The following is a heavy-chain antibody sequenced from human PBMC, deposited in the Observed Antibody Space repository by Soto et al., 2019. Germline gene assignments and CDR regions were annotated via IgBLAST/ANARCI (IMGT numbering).Heavy chain of an antibody. D-gene: IGHD1-26*01. J-gene: IGHJ2*01. CDR1: GYTFTSYY. CDR2: INPSGGST. V-gene: IGHV1-46*01. CDR3: ARHRVVGATTHWYFDL. Sequence: QVQLVQSGAEVKKPGASVKVSCKASGYTFTSYYMHWVRQAPGQGLEWMGIINPSGGSTNYAQKFRGRVTMTRDTSTSTVYMELSSLRSEDTAVYYCARHRVVGATTHWYFDLWGRGTLVTVSS.